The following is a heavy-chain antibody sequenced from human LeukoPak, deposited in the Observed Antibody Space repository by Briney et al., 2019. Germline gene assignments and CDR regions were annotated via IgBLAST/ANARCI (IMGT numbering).Heavy chain of an antibody. D-gene: IGHD3-22*01. V-gene: IGHV1-69*05. J-gene: IGHJ4*02. CDR3: ARGLDSSGYISGY. Sequence: ASVKVSCKASGGTFSSYAISWVRQAPGQGLEWMGGIIPIFGTANYAQKFQGRVTTTTDESTSTAYMELSSLRSEDTAVYYCARGLDSSGYISGYWGQGTLVTVSS. CDR1: GGTFSSYA. CDR2: IIPIFGTA.